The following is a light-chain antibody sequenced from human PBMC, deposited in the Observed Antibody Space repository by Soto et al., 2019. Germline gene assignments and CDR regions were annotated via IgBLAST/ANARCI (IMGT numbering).Light chain of an antibody. CDR1: QYINTR. Sequence: ERASRSCRASQYINTRLAWYQHRPGQAPRLLIYQTSIRAAGIPARFSASGTGTDFARTTIYVLPADFAVYYWQHRQSWPRTFGQGTKVDIK. V-gene: IGKV3-11*01. CDR2: QTS. J-gene: IGKJ1*01. CDR3: QHRQSWPRT.